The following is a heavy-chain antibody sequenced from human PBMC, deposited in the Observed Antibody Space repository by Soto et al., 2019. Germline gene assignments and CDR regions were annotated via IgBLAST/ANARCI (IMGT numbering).Heavy chain of an antibody. Sequence: PTASVKVSCKASGYTFTSYDINWVRQATGQGLEWMGWMNPNSGNTGYAQKFQGRVTITRNTSISTAYMELSSLRSEDTAVYYCARSMGCSSTSCYSFTDYWGQGTLVTVSS. J-gene: IGHJ4*02. V-gene: IGHV1-8*01. CDR1: GYTFTSYD. CDR2: MNPNSGNT. D-gene: IGHD2-2*01. CDR3: ARSMGCSSTSCYSFTDY.